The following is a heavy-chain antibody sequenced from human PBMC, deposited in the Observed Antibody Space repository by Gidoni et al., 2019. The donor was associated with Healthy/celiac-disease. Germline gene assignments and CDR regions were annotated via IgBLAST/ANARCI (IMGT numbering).Heavy chain of an antibody. Sequence: IPIFGTANYAQKFQGRVTITADESTSTAYMELSSLRSEDTAVYYCARDQTESIAAPRGDYYYMDVWGKGTTVTVSS. D-gene: IGHD6-6*01. CDR3: ARDQTESIAAPRGDYYYMDV. V-gene: IGHV1-69*01. J-gene: IGHJ6*03. CDR2: IPIFGTA.